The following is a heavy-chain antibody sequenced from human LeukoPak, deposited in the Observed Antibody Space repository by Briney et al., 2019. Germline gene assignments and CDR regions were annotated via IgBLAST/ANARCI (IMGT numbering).Heavy chain of an antibody. CDR1: GYSFTSYW. Sequence: ESLKISCKGSGYSFTSYWIGWVREMPGKGLEWMGIIYPGDSDTRYSPSFQGQVTISADKSISTAYLQWSSLKASDTAMYYCARTKRSSGWYGSYYYYGMDVWGQGTLVTVSS. CDR3: ARTKRSSGWYGSYYYYGMDV. V-gene: IGHV5-51*01. CDR2: IYPGDSDT. J-gene: IGHJ6*02. D-gene: IGHD6-19*01.